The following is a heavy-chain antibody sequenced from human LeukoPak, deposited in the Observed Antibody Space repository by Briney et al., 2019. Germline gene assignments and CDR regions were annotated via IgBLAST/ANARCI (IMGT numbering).Heavy chain of an antibody. CDR3: ARLGRGGSPLRAFDI. D-gene: IGHD1-26*01. CDR2: IYYSASI. V-gene: IGHV4-59*01. CDR1: GGSISSYY. J-gene: IGHJ3*02. Sequence: PSETLSLTCSVSGGSISSYYWSWIRQPPGKGVEWIGYIYYSASINYNPSLNSRVTISLGTSKNQFSLKLNSVTAADTAIYYCARLGRGGSPLRAFDIWGQGTMVTVSS.